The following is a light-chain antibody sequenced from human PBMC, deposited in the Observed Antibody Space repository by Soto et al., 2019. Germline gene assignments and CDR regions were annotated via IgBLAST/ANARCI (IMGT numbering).Light chain of an antibody. CDR2: GAS. Sequence: EIVLTQSPATLSLSPGDRATLSCRASQSVTSYLAWYQQKPGQAPRLLIYGASNRATGIPARFSGSGSGTDFTLNIGSLEPADFAVYYCQQRSNWPLTFGGGTKVEIK. J-gene: IGKJ4*02. CDR3: QQRSNWPLT. CDR1: QSVTSY. V-gene: IGKV3-11*01.